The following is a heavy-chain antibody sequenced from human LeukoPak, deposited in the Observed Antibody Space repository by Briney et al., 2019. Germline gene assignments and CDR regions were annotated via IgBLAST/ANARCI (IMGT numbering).Heavy chain of an antibody. CDR2: ISSTSSYI. Sequence: GGSLRLSCAASEFTFSRFIMNWVRQAPGKGLEWVSSISSTSSYIYYADSVKGRFTISRDNAKNSLFLQMNSLRAEDTAVYYCARHGGTYSSSWYFEGRFWFDPWGQGTLVTVSS. CDR3: ARHGGTYSSSWYFEGRFWFDP. V-gene: IGHV3-21*01. J-gene: IGHJ5*02. CDR1: EFTFSRFI. D-gene: IGHD6-13*01.